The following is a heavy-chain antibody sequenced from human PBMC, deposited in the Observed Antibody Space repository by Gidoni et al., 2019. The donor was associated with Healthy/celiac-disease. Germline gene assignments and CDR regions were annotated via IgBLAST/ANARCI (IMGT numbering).Heavy chain of an antibody. CDR1: GFTFSSYA. CDR3: AKASYDSSGYRH. CDR2: ISGSGGST. V-gene: IGHV3-23*01. Sequence: EVQLLESGGGLVQTGGSLRRSCAASGFTFSSYAIGWVRQAPGKGLEWVSAISGSGGSTYYADSVKGRFTISRDNSKNTLYLQMNSLRAEDTAVYYCAKASYDSSGYRHWGQGTLVTVSS. D-gene: IGHD3-22*01. J-gene: IGHJ4*02.